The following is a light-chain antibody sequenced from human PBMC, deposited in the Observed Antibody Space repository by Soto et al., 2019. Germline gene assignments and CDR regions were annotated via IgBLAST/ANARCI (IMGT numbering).Light chain of an antibody. J-gene: IGKJ1*01. CDR2: ASS. CDR1: QSVTSY. CDR3: QQYATSQT. V-gene: IGKV3-20*01. Sequence: EIVLMQSPGTLSLSPGERATLSCRASQSVTSYLAWYQQKPGLAPRLLIYASSTRATGIPDRFSGGGSGTDFTLTISRLEPEDFAVYYCQQYATSQTFGQGTKVEI.